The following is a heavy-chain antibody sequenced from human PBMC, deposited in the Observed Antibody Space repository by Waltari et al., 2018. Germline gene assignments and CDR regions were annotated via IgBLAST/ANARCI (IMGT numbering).Heavy chain of an antibody. D-gene: IGHD2-15*01. CDR3: ARAFPSVVQTRYFDL. J-gene: IGHJ2*01. CDR2: IYYSGST. CDR1: GGSISSYY. Sequence: QVQLQESGPGLVKPSETLSLTCTVSGGSISSYYWRWIRPPPGKGLEWIGYIYYSGSTNYNPSLKSRVTISVDTSKNQFSLKLSSVTAADTAVYYCARAFPSVVQTRYFDLWGRGTLVTVSS. V-gene: IGHV4-59*01.